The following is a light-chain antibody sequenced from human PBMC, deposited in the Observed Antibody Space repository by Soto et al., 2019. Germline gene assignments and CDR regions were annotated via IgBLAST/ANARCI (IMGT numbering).Light chain of an antibody. J-gene: IGLJ1*01. V-gene: IGLV2-14*01. CDR2: DVS. Sequence: QSVLTQPASVSGSPGQSIAISCIGSSSDVGGYNYVSWHQQHPGKAPKVVIYDVSNRPSGVSDRFSGSKSGNTASLTISGLQAEDEADYYCCSYTSSSTYVFGTGTKLTVL. CDR1: SSDVGGYNY. CDR3: CSYTSSSTYV.